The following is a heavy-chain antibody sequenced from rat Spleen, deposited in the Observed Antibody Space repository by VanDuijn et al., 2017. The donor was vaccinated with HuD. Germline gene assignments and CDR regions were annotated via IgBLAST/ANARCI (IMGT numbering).Heavy chain of an antibody. CDR3: TTVRGYWFAY. CDR1: GFTFSNYD. CDR2: ISPSGDTT. D-gene: IGHD1-11*01. V-gene: IGHV5-27*01. Sequence: EVQLVESDGGLVQPGRSLKLSCAASGFTFSNYDMAWVRQAPAKGLEWVASISPSGDTTYYRDSVKGRFTISRDNAKSSLYLQMDSLRSEDMATYYCTTVRGYWFAYWGQGTLVTVSS. J-gene: IGHJ3*01.